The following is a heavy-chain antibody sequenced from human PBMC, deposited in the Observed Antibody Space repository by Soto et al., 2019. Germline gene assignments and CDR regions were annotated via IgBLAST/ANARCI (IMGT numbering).Heavy chain of an antibody. Sequence: GGSLRLSCAASGFSFSSYGMHWVRQAPGKELDWVAVIWYDGSNKYYAESVKGRFTISRDNSKNTLYMQMNSLTVEDTAVYYCARAQYTGSYFDACDVWGQGTMVTVSS. CDR1: GFSFSSYG. D-gene: IGHD1-26*01. J-gene: IGHJ3*01. CDR3: ARAQYTGSYFDACDV. V-gene: IGHV3-33*03. CDR2: IWYDGSNK.